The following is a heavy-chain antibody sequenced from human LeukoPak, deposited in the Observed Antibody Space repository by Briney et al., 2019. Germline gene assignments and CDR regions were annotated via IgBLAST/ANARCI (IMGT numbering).Heavy chain of an antibody. J-gene: IGHJ6*03. D-gene: IGHD6-19*01. V-gene: IGHV4-59*08. CDR2: IYHSGDT. CDR1: GGPIGTYY. Sequence: SETLSLTCTVSGGPIGTYYWSWIRQPPGKGLEWIGYIYHSGDTKYNPSLKSRVTISVDTSKNQFSLKLSSVTAADTAVYYCARHRIAVAGQIGKYYYYYYMDVWGKGTTVTISS. CDR3: ARHRIAVAGQIGKYYYYYYMDV.